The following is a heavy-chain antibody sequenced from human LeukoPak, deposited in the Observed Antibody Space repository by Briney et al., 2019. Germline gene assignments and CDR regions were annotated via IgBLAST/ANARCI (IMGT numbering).Heavy chain of an antibody. CDR1: GFTFSSYA. CDR3: AKGGYGVRWLVRWYFDY. CDR2: ISGSGGST. D-gene: IGHD6-19*01. Sequence: GGSLRLSCAASGFTFSSYAMSWVRQAPGKGLEWVSAISGSGGSTYYADSVKGRFTIPRDNSKNTLYLQMNSLRAEDTAVYYCAKGGYGVRWLVRWYFDYWGQGTLVTVSS. V-gene: IGHV3-23*01. J-gene: IGHJ4*02.